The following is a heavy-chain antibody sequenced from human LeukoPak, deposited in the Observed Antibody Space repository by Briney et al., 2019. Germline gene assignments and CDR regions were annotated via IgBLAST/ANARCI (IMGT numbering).Heavy chain of an antibody. D-gene: IGHD3-22*01. J-gene: IGHJ4*02. CDR1: GGSYSGYY. CDR2: INHSGST. CDR3: ARGPPADYYDRSGFYPCFDY. V-gene: IGHV4-34*01. Sequence: SETLSLTCAVYGGSYSGYYWSWIRQPPGKGLEWMGEINHSGSTNSNPSLKSRVTLSIDTSKNQFSLKLGSVTAADTAVYYCARGPPADYYDRSGFYPCFDYWGQGALVTVSS.